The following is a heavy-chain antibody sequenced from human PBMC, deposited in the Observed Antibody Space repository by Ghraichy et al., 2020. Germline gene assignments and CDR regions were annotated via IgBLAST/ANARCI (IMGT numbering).Heavy chain of an antibody. V-gene: IGHV1-3*01. CDR1: GYTFISYA. J-gene: IGHJ4*02. Sequence: ASVKVSCKASGYTFISYALRWVREGPGQRLEWMGWIIAGNGNTQYAQKFQGRVTITRGTSASTAYMELSSLRSEDTAVYYCARLSRVHSSGWYYFDYWGQGTLVTVSS. CDR3: ARLSRVHSSGWYYFDY. CDR2: IIAGNGNT. D-gene: IGHD6-19*01.